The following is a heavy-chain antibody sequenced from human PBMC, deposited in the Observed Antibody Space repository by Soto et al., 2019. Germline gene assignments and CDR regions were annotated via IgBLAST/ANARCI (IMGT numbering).Heavy chain of an antibody. V-gene: IGHV4-59*01. CDR1: GGSISSYY. CDR2: IYYSGST. Sequence: SETLSLTCTVSGGSISSYYWSWIRQPPGKGLEWIGYIYYSGSTNYNPSLKSRVTISVDTSKNQFSLKLSSVTAADTAVYYCAREYYYDSSGYFDYWGQGTLVTVSS. CDR3: AREYYYDSSGYFDY. J-gene: IGHJ4*02. D-gene: IGHD3-22*01.